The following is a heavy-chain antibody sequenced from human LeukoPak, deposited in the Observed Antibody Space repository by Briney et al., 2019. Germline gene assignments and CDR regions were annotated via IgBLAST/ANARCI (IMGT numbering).Heavy chain of an antibody. J-gene: IGHJ4*02. CDR2: ITGRGDTT. Sequence: GGSLRLSCAASGFTFSSFALSWVRQAPGKGLEWVSLITGRGDTTIYADSVKGRVTISRDNSKNTIYLQMKGLRAEDTAVYYCAKRDGSGRYYFDYWGRGTLVTVSS. D-gene: IGHD6-19*01. V-gene: IGHV3-23*01. CDR1: GFTFSSFA. CDR3: AKRDGSGRYYFDY.